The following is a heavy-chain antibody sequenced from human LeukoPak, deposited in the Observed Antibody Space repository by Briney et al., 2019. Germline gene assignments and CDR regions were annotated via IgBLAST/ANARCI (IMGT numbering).Heavy chain of an antibody. CDR1: GFTFSSYA. D-gene: IGHD4-23*01. J-gene: IGHJ4*02. V-gene: IGHV3-30*04. Sequence: GRSLRLSCAASGFTFSSYAMHWVRQAPGKGLEWVAVISYDGSNKYYADSVKGRFTISRDNSKNTLYLQMNSLRAEDTAVYYCARDPWLRWPENYFDYWGQGTLSPSPQ. CDR3: ARDPWLRWPENYFDY. CDR2: ISYDGSNK.